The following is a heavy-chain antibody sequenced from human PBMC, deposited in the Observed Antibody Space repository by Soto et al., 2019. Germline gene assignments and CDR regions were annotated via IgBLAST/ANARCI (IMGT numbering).Heavy chain of an antibody. Sequence: QVQLVESGGGVVQPGRSLRLSCAASGFTFSSYGMHWVRQAPGKGLEWVAVIWYDGSNKYYADSVKGRFTISRDNSKNTLYLQMNILRAEDTAVYYCARVIQTYYYYGMDVWGQGTTVTVSS. J-gene: IGHJ6*02. V-gene: IGHV3-33*01. CDR1: GFTFSSYG. CDR3: ARVIQTYYYYGMDV. CDR2: IWYDGSNK. D-gene: IGHD5-18*01.